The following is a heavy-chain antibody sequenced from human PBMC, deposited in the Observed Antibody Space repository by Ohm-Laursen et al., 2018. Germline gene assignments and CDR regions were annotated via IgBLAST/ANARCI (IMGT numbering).Heavy chain of an antibody. Sequence: SLRLSCAASGFSFSDSAIHWARQASGKGLEWVGRIRGEANSYATAYAASVKGRFTITRDDSKNTAYLQMNNLKIEDTAVYYCTRYCTSTTCPGLDYWGQGTLVTVSS. J-gene: IGHJ4*02. CDR1: GFSFSDSA. CDR3: TRYCTSTTCPGLDY. CDR2: IRGEANSYAT. D-gene: IGHD2-2*01. V-gene: IGHV3-73*01.